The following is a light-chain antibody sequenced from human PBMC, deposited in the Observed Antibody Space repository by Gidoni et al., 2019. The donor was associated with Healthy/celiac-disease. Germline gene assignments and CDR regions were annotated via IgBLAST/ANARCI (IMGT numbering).Light chain of an antibody. CDR3: QQYKNWPPFT. V-gene: IGKV3-15*01. CDR1: QSVSSN. J-gene: IGKJ3*01. Sequence: EIVMTQSPATLSVSPGERATLSCRASQSVSSNLAWYQQKPGQVPRLLIYGASTRATGIPARFSGSGSGTEFTLTISSLQSEDFAVYYCQQYKNWPPFTFGPGTKVDIK. CDR2: GAS.